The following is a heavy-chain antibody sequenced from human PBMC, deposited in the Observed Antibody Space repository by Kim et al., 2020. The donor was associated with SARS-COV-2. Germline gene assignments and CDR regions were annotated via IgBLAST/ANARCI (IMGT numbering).Heavy chain of an antibody. Sequence: SETLSLTCTVSGGSISSYYLSWIRQPPGKGLEWIGYIYYSGSTNYNPSLKSRVTISVDKSKKQFFLKLSSVTAADKAVYYCARHSSTVMSGYYYYYGMDVWGQGTTVTVSS. J-gene: IGHJ6*02. CDR1: GGSISSYY. D-gene: IGHD4-4*01. CDR3: ARHSSTVMSGYYYYYGMDV. CDR2: IYYSGST. V-gene: IGHV4-59*13.